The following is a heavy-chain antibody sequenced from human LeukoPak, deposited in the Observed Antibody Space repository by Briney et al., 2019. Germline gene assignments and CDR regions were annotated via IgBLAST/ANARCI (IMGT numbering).Heavy chain of an antibody. Sequence: ASVNVSCTASGYTFTGYYMHWVRQAPGQGLEWMGWINPNSGGTNYAQQFQGRVTMTRDTSISTAYMELSRLRSDDTAVYYCASVYSSGWYFDYWGQGALVTVSS. D-gene: IGHD6-19*01. J-gene: IGHJ4*02. V-gene: IGHV1-2*02. CDR3: ASVYSSGWYFDY. CDR2: INPNSGGT. CDR1: GYTFTGYY.